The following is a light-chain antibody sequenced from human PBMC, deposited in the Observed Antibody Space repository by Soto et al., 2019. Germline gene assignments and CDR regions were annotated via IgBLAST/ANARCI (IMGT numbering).Light chain of an antibody. CDR3: QSYDSSLSGYVV. Sequence: QAVVTQPPSVSGAPGQRVPISCTGSSSNIGAGYDVHWYQQLPGTAPKLLIYGNSNRPSGVPDRFSGSKSGTSASLAITGLQAEDEADYYCQSYDSSLSGYVVFGGGTKLTVL. CDR2: GNS. CDR1: SSNIGAGYD. V-gene: IGLV1-40*01. J-gene: IGLJ2*01.